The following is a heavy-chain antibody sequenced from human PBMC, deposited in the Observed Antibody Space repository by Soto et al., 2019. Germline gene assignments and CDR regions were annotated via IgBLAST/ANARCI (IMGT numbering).Heavy chain of an antibody. CDR1: GGSISSSSYY. J-gene: IGHJ4*02. CDR3: ATSVGATYGDYGVVFNN. D-gene: IGHD4-17*01. Sequence: QLQLQESGPGLVKPSETLSLTCTVSGGSISSSSYYWGWVRQPPGKGLEWIGSIYYSGSTSYNPSLKCRVTRSSDTSKNQVSLKLSSVTSAATSVYYSATSVGATYGDYGVVFNNWGQGTLGTVSS. CDR2: IYYSGST. V-gene: IGHV4-39*01.